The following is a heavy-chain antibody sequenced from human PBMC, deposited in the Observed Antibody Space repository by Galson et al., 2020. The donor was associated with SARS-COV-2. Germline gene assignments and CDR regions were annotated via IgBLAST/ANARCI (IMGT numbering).Heavy chain of an antibody. CDR1: GYSFTSYW. CDR3: ARPTLAYCGGDCYPHYFDY. J-gene: IGHJ4*02. D-gene: IGHD2-21*02. Sequence: HGESLKISCKASGYSFTSYWIGWVRQMPGKGLEWMGIIYPGDSDTKYSPSFQGQVTISAAKSVSTAYLQWSSLKASDTAMYYCARPTLAYCGGDCYPHYFDYWGQGTLVTVSS. V-gene: IGHV5-51*01. CDR2: IYPGDSDT.